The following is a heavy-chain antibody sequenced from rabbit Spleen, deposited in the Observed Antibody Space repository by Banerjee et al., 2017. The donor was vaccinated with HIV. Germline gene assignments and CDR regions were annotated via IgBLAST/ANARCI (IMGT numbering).Heavy chain of an antibody. CDR2: IDTGSSGFT. Sequence: ESGGDLVKPGASLTLTCTASGFSFSTDDYMCWVRQAPGKGLEWIACIDTGSSGFTYFASWAKGRFTISITSSTTVTLQVTSLTAADTATYFCARDTSSSFSSYGMDLWGPGTLVTVS. J-gene: IGHJ6*01. D-gene: IGHD1-1*01. CDR1: GFSFSTDDY. V-gene: IGHV1S40*01. CDR3: ARDTSSSFSSYGMDL.